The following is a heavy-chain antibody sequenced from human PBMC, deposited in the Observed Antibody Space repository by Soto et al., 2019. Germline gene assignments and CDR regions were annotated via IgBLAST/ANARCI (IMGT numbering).Heavy chain of an antibody. D-gene: IGHD1-26*01. CDR3: ARDYGVGATVAY. CDR2: ISSSSSYI. J-gene: IGHJ4*02. V-gene: IGHV3-21*01. Sequence: EVQLVESGGGLVKPGGSLRLSCAASGFTFSSYSMNWVRQAPGKGLEWVSSISSSSSYIYYADSVKGRFTISRDNAKNSLYLGMDSLRAEDTAVYYCARDYGVGATVAYWGQGTLVTVSS. CDR1: GFTFSSYS.